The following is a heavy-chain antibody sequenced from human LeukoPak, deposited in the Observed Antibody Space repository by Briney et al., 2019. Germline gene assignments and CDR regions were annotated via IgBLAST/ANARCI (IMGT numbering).Heavy chain of an antibody. CDR2: ISYGGSNK. J-gene: IGHJ3*02. CDR1: GFPSSNYI. CDR3: ARSILFMSADAFDI. V-gene: IGHV3-30-3*01. Sequence: SGGSLNLPCPASGFPSSNYIMNWFRRPPAKGLEWLAFISYGGSNKDYADSVKGRFTISRDNSKKTLYLQMNTLRAEDTAVYYCARSILFMSADAFDIWGQGTMVTVSS. D-gene: IGHD3-10*02.